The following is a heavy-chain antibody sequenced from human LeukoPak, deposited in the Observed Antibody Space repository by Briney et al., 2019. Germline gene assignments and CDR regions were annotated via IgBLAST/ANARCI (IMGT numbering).Heavy chain of an antibody. V-gene: IGHV4-34*01. CDR1: GGSFSDYY. CDR3: ARSNWFDP. CDR2: INHSGIT. Sequence: PSETLSLTCAVFGGSFSDYYWSWIRQPPGKGLEWIGEINHSGITNYNPSLKSRVTISADTSKNQFSLKLSSVTAADTSVYYCARSNWFDPWGQGTLVTVSS. J-gene: IGHJ5*02.